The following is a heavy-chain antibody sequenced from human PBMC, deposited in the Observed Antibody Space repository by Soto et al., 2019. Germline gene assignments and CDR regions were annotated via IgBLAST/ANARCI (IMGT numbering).Heavy chain of an antibody. D-gene: IGHD3-22*01. V-gene: IGHV3-66*01. CDR2: IYSGGST. CDR1: GFTVSSNY. Sequence: GGSLRLSCAASGFTVSSNYMSWVRQAPGKGLEWVSVIYSGGSTYYADSVKGRFTISRDNSKNTLYLQMNSLRAEDTAVYYCARVVGDYYDSSGYYPYLDYWGQGTLVTVSS. CDR3: ARVVGDYYDSSGYYPYLDY. J-gene: IGHJ4*02.